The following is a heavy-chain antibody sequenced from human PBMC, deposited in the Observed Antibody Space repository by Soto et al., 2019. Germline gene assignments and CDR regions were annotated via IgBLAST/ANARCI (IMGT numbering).Heavy chain of an antibody. CDR2: IYRSGTT. V-gene: IGHV4-4*02. Sequence: QVQLQESGPGLVKPSGTLSLACAVFGASISDDNWWSWVHQPPGKGLEWIGEIYRSGTTNYNSSLESRVTISMDKSRNQISLKLSSVAAADSAIYYCARHVGVPGTRGFDYWGQGTLVTVSS. D-gene: IGHD6-19*01. J-gene: IGHJ4*02. CDR3: ARHVGVPGTRGFDY. CDR1: GASISDDNW.